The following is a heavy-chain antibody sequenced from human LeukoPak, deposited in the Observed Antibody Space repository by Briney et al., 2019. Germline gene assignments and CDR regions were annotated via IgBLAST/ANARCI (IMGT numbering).Heavy chain of an antibody. CDR1: EFSFGSYG. Sequence: GGSLRLSCAASEFSFGSYGMHWVRQAPGKGLHWVASLWYDGTNKYHADSAKGRFTISRDNSQSTLYLQMNSLRAEDTAVYFCARARNNYDSSGYSALDYWGQGTLVTVSS. D-gene: IGHD3-22*01. V-gene: IGHV3-33*01. CDR2: LWYDGTNK. CDR3: ARARNNYDSSGYSALDY. J-gene: IGHJ4*02.